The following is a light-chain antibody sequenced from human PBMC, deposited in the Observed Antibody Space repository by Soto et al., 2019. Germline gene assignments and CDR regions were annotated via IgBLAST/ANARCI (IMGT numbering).Light chain of an antibody. V-gene: IGKV3-15*01. Sequence: ETVLTQSPATFSVSPGERATLSCRASQSIGSNLAWYQQRNGQPPRLLIYGASTRATGVPAMFSGSGSGTEFTLTINSLQSEDFALYYCQQYNKWPLFTFGRGTKVDIK. CDR1: QSIGSN. CDR3: QQYNKWPLFT. CDR2: GAS. J-gene: IGKJ3*01.